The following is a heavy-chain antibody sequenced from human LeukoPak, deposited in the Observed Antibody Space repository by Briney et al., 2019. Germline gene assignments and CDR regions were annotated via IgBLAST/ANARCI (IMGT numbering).Heavy chain of an antibody. J-gene: IGHJ4*02. CDR2: IYTSGSS. CDR1: GGSISSYN. Sequence: SETLSFTCNVPGGSISSYNWSWIPQPAGNGLEWIGRIYTSGSSNYNPSLKRRITMSVDTSKNQFSLKLSSVTAADTDVHYCARGQQQLVDYWGQGTLVTVSS. V-gene: IGHV4-4*07. D-gene: IGHD6-13*01. CDR3: ARGQQQLVDY.